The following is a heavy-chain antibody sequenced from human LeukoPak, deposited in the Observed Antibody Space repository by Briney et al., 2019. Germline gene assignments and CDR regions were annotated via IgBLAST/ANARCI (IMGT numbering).Heavy chain of an antibody. Sequence: SQTLSLTCAISGDSVSSNSAAWNWIRQSPSRGLEWLGRTYYRSKWYNHYSSSVKSRITVNPDTSKNQFSLQLTSVTPEDTAVYYCVRSDGGYLDSWGQGTLVTVSS. CDR3: VRSDGGYLDS. D-gene: IGHD4-23*01. CDR2: TYYRSKWYN. J-gene: IGHJ4*02. CDR1: GDSVSSNSAA. V-gene: IGHV6-1*01.